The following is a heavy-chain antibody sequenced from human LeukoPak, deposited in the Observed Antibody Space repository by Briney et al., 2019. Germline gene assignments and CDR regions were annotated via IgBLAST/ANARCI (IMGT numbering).Heavy chain of an antibody. V-gene: IGHV4-39*01. CDR3: VRILNGGARCYKY. CDR2: IFDSGTT. Sequence: SETLSLTCTVSGGSISGSVYYWGWIRQPPGKRLGWTGSIFDSGTTYYNPSLKSRVTISVDTCKNRFCLQLKSVTDADTAQYYCVRILNGGARCYKYWGQGTLVTVS. CDR1: GGSISGSVYY. D-gene: IGHD2-15*01. J-gene: IGHJ4*02.